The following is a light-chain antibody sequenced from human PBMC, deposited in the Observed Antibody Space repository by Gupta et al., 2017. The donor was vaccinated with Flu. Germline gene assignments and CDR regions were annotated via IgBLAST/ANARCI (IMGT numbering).Light chain of an antibody. Sequence: QSVLIQTPSASGTPGQRVTMSCSGSSSNIEDNYVFWYQQLPGTAPNIIIYRNSQRPSGVPDRTSVSKSGPSAFLAXSGXRSEEEXDYFCAVWDDRLDAWVFGGGTKVTXL. CDR3: AVWDDRLDAWV. J-gene: IGLJ2*01. V-gene: IGLV1-47*01. CDR1: SSNIEDNY. CDR2: RNS.